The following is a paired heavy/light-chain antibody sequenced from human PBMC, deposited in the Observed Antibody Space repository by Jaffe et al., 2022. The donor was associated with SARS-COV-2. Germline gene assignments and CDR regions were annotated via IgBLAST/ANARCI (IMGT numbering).Light chain of an antibody. V-gene: IGKV4-1*01. J-gene: IGKJ1*01. CDR2: WAS. CDR1: QSVLYSSNNKNY. Sequence: DIVMTQSPDSLAVSLGERATINCKSSQSVLYSSNNKNYLAWYQQKPGQPPKLLIYWASTRESGVPDRFSGSGSGTDFTLTISSLQAEDVAVYYCQQYYSSPQAFGQGTKVEIK. CDR3: QQYYSSPQA.
Heavy chain of an antibody. J-gene: IGHJ4*02. CDR3: ARDRDSNGYYAN. V-gene: IGHV3-21*01. Sequence: EVQLVESGGGLVKPGGSLRLSCAASGFTFSSYSMSWVRQAPGKGLEWVSSISSNIYIYYADSVKGRFTISRDNAKNSLYLQMNSLRAEDTAVYYCARDRDSNGYYANWGQGTLVTVSS. D-gene: IGHD3-22*01. CDR1: GFTFSSYS. CDR2: ISSNIYI.